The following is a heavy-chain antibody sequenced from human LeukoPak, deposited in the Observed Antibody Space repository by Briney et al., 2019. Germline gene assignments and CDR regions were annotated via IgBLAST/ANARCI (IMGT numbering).Heavy chain of an antibody. CDR3: ARGDGYKDFDY. V-gene: IGHV4-61*02. CDR2: IYTSGST. CDR1: GGSISSGSYY. D-gene: IGHD5-24*01. Sequence: SETLSLTCTVSGGSISSGSYYWSWIRQPAGKGLEWSGRIYTSGSTNYNPSLKSRVTISVDTSENQFSLKLSSVTAADTAVYYCARGDGYKDFDYWGQGTLVTVSS. J-gene: IGHJ4*02.